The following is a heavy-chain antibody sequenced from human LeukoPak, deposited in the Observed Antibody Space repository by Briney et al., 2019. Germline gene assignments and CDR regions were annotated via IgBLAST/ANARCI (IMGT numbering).Heavy chain of an antibody. Sequence: SETLSLTCAVSGGPISSGGYSWSWIRQPPGKGLEWIGYIYHSGSTYYNPSLKSRVTISVDRSKNQFSLKLSSVTAADTAVYYCARVVRAVAGIRGYFDYWGQGTLVTVSS. V-gene: IGHV4-30-2*01. CDR2: IYHSGST. J-gene: IGHJ4*02. D-gene: IGHD6-19*01. CDR1: GGPISSGGYS. CDR3: ARVVRAVAGIRGYFDY.